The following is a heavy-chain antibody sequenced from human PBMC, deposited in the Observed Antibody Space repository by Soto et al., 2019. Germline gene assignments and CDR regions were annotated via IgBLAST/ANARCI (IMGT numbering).Heavy chain of an antibody. V-gene: IGHV3-7*01. D-gene: IGHD6-13*01. CDR2: IKQDGSEK. CDR3: ATSRTFDY. J-gene: IGHJ4*02. CDR1: GFTFSSYW. Sequence: GGSLRLSCVVSGFTFSSYWMNWVRQAPGKGLEWVDNIKQDGSEKYYVDSAKGRFTISRDNAKNSLYLQMNSLSAEDTAIYYCATSRTFDYWGQGNLVTVSS.